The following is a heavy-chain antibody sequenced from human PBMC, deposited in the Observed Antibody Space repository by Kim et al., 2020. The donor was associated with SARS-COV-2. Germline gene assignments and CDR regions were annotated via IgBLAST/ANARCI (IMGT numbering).Heavy chain of an antibody. CDR3: ARGRHDSSGYYLPGGWFDP. CDR2: INSDGSST. V-gene: IGHV3-74*01. D-gene: IGHD3-22*01. J-gene: IGHJ5*02. Sequence: GGSLRLSCAASGFTFSSYWMHWVRQAPGKGLVWVSRINSDGSSTSYADSVKGRFTISRDNAKNTLYLQMNSLRAEDTAVYYCARGRHDSSGYYLPGGWFDPWGQGTLVTVSS. CDR1: GFTFSSYW.